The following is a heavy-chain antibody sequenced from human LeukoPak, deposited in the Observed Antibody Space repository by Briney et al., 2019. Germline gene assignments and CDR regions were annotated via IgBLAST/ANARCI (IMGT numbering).Heavy chain of an antibody. Sequence: ASVKVSCKASGYTFTGYYMHWVRQAPGQGLEWMGWINPNSGGTNYAQKFQGRVTMTRDTSISTAYMELSRLRSDDTAVYYCATKSYSGSYRTDFWGQGTLVTVSS. CDR1: GYTFTGYY. D-gene: IGHD1-26*01. V-gene: IGHV1-2*02. CDR3: ATKSYSGSYRTDF. J-gene: IGHJ4*02. CDR2: INPNSGGT.